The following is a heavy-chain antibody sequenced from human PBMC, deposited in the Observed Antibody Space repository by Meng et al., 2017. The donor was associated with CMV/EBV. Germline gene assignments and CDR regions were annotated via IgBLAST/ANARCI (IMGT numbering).Heavy chain of an antibody. D-gene: IGHD5-18*01. J-gene: IGHJ6*02. V-gene: IGHV1-18*01. Sequence: ASVKVSCKASGYTFTSCGISWVRQAPGQGLEWMGWISAYNGNTNYAQKLQGRVTMTTDTSTSTAYMELRSLKSDDTAVYYCARVELNTAMSGYGMDVWGQGTTVTVSS. CDR3: ARVELNTAMSGYGMDV. CDR1: GYTFTSCG. CDR2: ISAYNGNT.